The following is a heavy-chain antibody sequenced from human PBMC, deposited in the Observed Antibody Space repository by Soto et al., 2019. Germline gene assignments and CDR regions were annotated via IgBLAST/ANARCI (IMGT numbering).Heavy chain of an antibody. V-gene: IGHV1-3*01. CDR2: INAGNGNT. CDR1: GYTFTSYA. CDR3: ARGGRPCVTMVRGVIGPAEAYYRDV. D-gene: IGHD3-10*01. Sequence: ASVKVSCKASGYTFTSYAMHWVRQAPGQRLEWMGWINAGNGNTKYSQKFQGRVTITRDTSASTAYMELSSLRSEDTAVYYCARGGRPCVTMVRGVIGPAEAYYRDVWGKGTTVTVSS. J-gene: IGHJ6*03.